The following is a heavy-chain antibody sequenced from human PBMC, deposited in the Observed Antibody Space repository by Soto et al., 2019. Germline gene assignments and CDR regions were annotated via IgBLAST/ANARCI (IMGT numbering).Heavy chain of an antibody. Sequence: EVQLLESGGGLVQPGGSLRLSCAASGFTFSTYAMNWVRQAPGNGLEWVSAISGSGGSIHYADSVKGRFTISRDNSKNTLYLQMNSLRAEETAVYHCGKGYWKGDVWGQGTTVTVSS. CDR1: GFTFSTYA. CDR2: ISGSGGSI. D-gene: IGHD1-1*01. V-gene: IGHV3-23*01. CDR3: GKGYWKGDV. J-gene: IGHJ6*02.